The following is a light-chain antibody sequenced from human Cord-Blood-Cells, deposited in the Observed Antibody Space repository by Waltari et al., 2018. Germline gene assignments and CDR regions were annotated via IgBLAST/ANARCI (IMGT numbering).Light chain of an antibody. CDR3: QQYNSYST. Sequence: DIQMTQSPSTLSASVGDRVTITGRASQSISSWLAWYQQKPGKAPKLLIYKASSLEIGVPSRFSGSGSGTEFTLTISSLQPDDFATYYCQQYNSYSTFGQGTKVEIK. V-gene: IGKV1-5*03. J-gene: IGKJ1*01. CDR1: QSISSW. CDR2: KAS.